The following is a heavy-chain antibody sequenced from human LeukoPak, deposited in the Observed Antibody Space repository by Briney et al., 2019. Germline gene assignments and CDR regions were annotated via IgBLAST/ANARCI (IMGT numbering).Heavy chain of an antibody. J-gene: IGHJ4*02. CDR1: GFTVSSYW. D-gene: IGHD1-26*01. V-gene: IGHV3-7*01. Sequence: PGGSLTLSCAASGFTVSSYWMNWVRQAPGKGLEWVANIKEDGSEKYYVDSVKGRFTISRDNAKNSLYLQMNSLRAEDTAVYCCARGLSGGYDYWGQGTLVTVSS. CDR3: ARGLSGGYDY. CDR2: IKEDGSEK.